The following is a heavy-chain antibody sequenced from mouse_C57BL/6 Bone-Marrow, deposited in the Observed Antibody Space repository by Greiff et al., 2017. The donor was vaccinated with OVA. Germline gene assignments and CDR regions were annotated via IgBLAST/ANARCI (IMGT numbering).Heavy chain of an antibody. V-gene: IGHV5-12*01. Sequence: EVKVVESGGGLVQPGGSLKLSCAASGFTFSDYYMYWVRQTPEKRLEWVAYISNGGGSTYYPDTVKGRFTISRDNAKNTLYLQMSRLKSEDTARYYCARPPVITTVVASMDYWGQGTSVTVSS. CDR1: GFTFSDYY. D-gene: IGHD1-1*01. J-gene: IGHJ4*01. CDR2: ISNGGGST. CDR3: ARPPVITTVVASMDY.